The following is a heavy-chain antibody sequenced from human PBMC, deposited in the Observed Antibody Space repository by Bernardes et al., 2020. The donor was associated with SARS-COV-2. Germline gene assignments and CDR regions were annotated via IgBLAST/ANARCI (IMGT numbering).Heavy chain of an antibody. CDR3: ARDSYCTNGICYLDF. CDR1: GSTVRSNY. D-gene: IGHD2-8*01. J-gene: IGHJ4*02. CDR2: LYSGGLT. Sequence: GGSLRLSCAASGSTVRSNYMAWVRQAPGKGLEWVSVLYSGGLTYYADSVMGRFTISGDSSKNTVFLQMNSLRPEDTAVYYCARDSYCTNGICYLDFWGQGTQVTVSS. V-gene: IGHV3-66*02.